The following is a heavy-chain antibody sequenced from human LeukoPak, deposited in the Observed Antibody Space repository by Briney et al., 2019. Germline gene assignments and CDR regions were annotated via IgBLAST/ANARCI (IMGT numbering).Heavy chain of an antibody. CDR3: AKIGFGELTRPKYYFDY. D-gene: IGHD3-10*01. CDR2: ISRNSGRI. Sequence: PGGSLRLSCTVSGFTFDDFAMNWVRQAPGKGLEWVSGISRNSGRIGYADSVKGRFTISRDNSKNTLYLQMNSLRAEDTAVYYCAKIGFGELTRPKYYFDYWGQGTLVTVSS. CDR1: GFTFDDFA. J-gene: IGHJ4*02. V-gene: IGHV3-9*01.